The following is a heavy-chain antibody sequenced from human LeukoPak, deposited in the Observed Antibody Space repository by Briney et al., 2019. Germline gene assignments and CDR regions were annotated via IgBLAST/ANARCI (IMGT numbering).Heavy chain of an antibody. CDR3: ARDVSLRYFDWAGYYYYYYMDV. CDR2: ISAYNGNT. D-gene: IGHD3-9*01. Sequence: ASVKVSCKASGYTFTSYGISWVRQAPGQGLEWMGWISAYNGNTNYAQMLQGRVTMTTDTSTSTAYMELRSLRSDDTAVYYCARDVSLRYFDWAGYYYYYYMDVWGKGTTVTVSS. CDR1: GYTFTSYG. J-gene: IGHJ6*03. V-gene: IGHV1-18*01.